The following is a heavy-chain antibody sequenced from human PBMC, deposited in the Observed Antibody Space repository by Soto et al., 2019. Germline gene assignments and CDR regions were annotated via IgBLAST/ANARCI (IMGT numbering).Heavy chain of an antibody. J-gene: IGHJ6*02. CDR1: GFTFSSYA. CDR3: ARDRQYGAGFIDV. V-gene: IGHV3-30*09. CDR2: ISSDGSDK. Sequence: ILSCAASGFTFSSYAMHWVRQAPGKGLEWVAVISSDGSDKYYADSVKGRFAISRDNSKNTLYVQLNRMRAEDTALYYCARDRQYGAGFIDVWGQGTTVTVSS. D-gene: IGHD3-10*01.